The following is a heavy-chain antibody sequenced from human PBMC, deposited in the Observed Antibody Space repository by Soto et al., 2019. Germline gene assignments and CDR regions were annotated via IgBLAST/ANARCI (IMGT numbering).Heavy chain of an antibody. V-gene: IGHV4-61*08. CDR3: ARSGYYYDSSGYYRLGFDY. D-gene: IGHD3-22*01. CDR2: IYYSGST. CDR1: GVSISSGDYY. J-gene: IGHJ4*02. Sequence: SEMKSVTCTVSGVSISSGDYYWSWIRQPPGKGLEWIGYIYYSGSTNYNPSLKSRVTISVDTSKNQFSLKLSSVTAADTAVYYCARSGYYYDSSGYYRLGFDYWGQGTLVTVSS.